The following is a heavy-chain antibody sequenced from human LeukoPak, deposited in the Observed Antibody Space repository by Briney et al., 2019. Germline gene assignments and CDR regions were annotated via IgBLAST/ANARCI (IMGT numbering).Heavy chain of an antibody. CDR3: ARESLYGIVVTYYYMDV. V-gene: IGHV4-4*02. D-gene: IGHD2-2*01. J-gene: IGHJ6*03. CDR2: IYHSGST. CDR1: GFTFSSWW. Sequence: GSLRLSCAVSGFTFSSWWMTWVRQPPGKGLEWIGEIYHSGSTNYNPSLKSRVTISVDKSKNQFSLKLSSVTAADTAVYYCARESLYGIVVTYYYMDVWGKGTTVTVSS.